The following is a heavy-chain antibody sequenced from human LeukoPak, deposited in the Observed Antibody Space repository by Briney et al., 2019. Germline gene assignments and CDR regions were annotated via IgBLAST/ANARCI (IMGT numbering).Heavy chain of an antibody. CDR2: INPSGGST. CDR3: ARDTRYCSSTSCGSAFDY. V-gene: IGHV1-46*01. CDR1: GYTFTSYY. D-gene: IGHD2-2*01. J-gene: IGHJ4*02. Sequence: GASVKVSRKASGYTFTSYYMHWVRQAPGQGLEWMGIINPSGGSTSYAQKFQGRVTMTRDTSTSTVYMELSSLRSEDTAVYYCARDTRYCSSTSCGSAFDYWGQGTLVTVSS.